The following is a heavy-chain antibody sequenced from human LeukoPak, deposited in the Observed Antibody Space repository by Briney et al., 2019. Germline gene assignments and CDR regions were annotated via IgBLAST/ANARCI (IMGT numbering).Heavy chain of an antibody. D-gene: IGHD2-21*01. V-gene: IGHV4-30-4*01. CDR1: GGSISSGDYY. CDR3: ARGLLDANVFDI. CDR2: IYYSGST. Sequence: SETLSLTCTVSGGSISSGDYYWSWIRQPPGKGLEWIGYIYYSGSTYYNPSLKSRVTMSVDTSKNQYSLKLSSVTAADTAVYYCARGLLDANVFDISGQGTMVTVSS. J-gene: IGHJ3*02.